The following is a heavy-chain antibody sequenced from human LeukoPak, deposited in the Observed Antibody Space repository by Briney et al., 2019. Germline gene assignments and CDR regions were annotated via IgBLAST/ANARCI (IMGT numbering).Heavy chain of an antibody. CDR1: GSRFTSSG. J-gene: IGHJ4*02. D-gene: IGHD3-22*01. CDR3: ARGPSSGYYYFDY. Sequence: GEPLRSSAKGSGSRFTSSGSGWVRPIPGKGLEWMGINFPADSDTRYSPSFQGQVTISADKSINTAHLQWSSLKASDTAMYYCARGPSSGYYYFDYWGQGTLVTVSS. V-gene: IGHV5-51*01. CDR2: NFPADSDT.